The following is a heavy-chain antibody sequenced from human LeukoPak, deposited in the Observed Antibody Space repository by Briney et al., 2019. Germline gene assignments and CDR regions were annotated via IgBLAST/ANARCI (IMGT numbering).Heavy chain of an antibody. CDR3: AKEGEDIVVVVAATPVDY. CDR2: ISYDGSNK. J-gene: IGHJ4*02. Sequence: GRSLRLSCAASGFTFSSYGMHWVRQAPGKGLEWVAVISYDGSNKYYADSVKGRFTISRDNSKNTLYLQMNSLRAEDTAVYYCAKEGEDIVVVVAATPVDYWGQGTLVTVSS. D-gene: IGHD2-15*01. V-gene: IGHV3-30*18. CDR1: GFTFSSYG.